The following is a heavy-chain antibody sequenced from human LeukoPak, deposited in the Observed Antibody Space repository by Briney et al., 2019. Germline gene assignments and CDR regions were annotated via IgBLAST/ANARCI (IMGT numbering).Heavy chain of an antibody. CDR2: ISSSSSYI. Sequence: PWGSLRLSCAASGFTFSSYSMNWVRQAPGEGLEWVSSISSSSSYIYYADSVKGRFTISRDNAKNSLYLQMNSLRAEDTAVYYCARDGADVVAATGGVGYWGQGTLVTVSS. V-gene: IGHV3-21*01. CDR3: ARDGADVVAATGGVGY. CDR1: GFTFSSYS. J-gene: IGHJ4*02. D-gene: IGHD2-15*01.